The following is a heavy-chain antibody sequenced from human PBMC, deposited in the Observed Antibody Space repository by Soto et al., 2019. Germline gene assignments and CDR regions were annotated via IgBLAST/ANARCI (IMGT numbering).Heavy chain of an antibody. J-gene: IGHJ4*02. V-gene: IGHV3-23*01. Sequence: GGSLRLSCAASGFTFSSYAMSWVRQAPGKGLEWVSAISGSGGSTYYAGSVKGRFTISRDNSKNTLYLQMNSLRAEDTAVYYCVKDLIEYSSSPLPFDYWGQGTLVTVSS. CDR2: ISGSGGST. D-gene: IGHD6-6*01. CDR3: VKDLIEYSSSPLPFDY. CDR1: GFTFSSYA.